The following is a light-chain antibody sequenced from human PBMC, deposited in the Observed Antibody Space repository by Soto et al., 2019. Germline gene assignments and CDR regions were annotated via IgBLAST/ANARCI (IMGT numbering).Light chain of an antibody. J-gene: IGLJ2*01. CDR2: ENN. V-gene: IGLV1-51*02. CDR3: SSYTSSSTLAVV. Sequence: QSVLTQPPSVSAAPGQKVTISCSGSSSNIGNNFVSWYQHLPGTAPKLLIYENNKRPSGIPDRFSGSKSGNTASLTISGLQAEDEADYYCSSYTSSSTLAVVFGGGTKVTVL. CDR1: SSNIGNNF.